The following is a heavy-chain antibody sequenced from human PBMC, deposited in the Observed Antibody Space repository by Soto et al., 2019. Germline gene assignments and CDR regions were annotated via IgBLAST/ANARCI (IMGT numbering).Heavy chain of an antibody. CDR3: AMGSGSLRNWFDP. D-gene: IGHD3-10*01. J-gene: IGHJ5*02. CDR1: GGSISSSSYY. CDR2: IYYSGST. V-gene: IGHV4-39*01. Sequence: QLQLQESGPGLVKPSETLSLTCTVSGGSISSSSYYWGWIRQPPGKGLEWIGSIYYSGSTYYNPSLKSRVTISVDTSKNQFSLKLSSVTAADTAVYYCAMGSGSLRNWFDPWGQGTLVTVSS.